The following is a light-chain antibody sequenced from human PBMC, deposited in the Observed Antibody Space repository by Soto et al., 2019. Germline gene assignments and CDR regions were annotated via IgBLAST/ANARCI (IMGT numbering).Light chain of an antibody. V-gene: IGLV1-40*01. CDR1: SSNIGAGYD. Sequence: QSVLTQPPSVSGAPGQRVTISCTGSSSNIGAGYDVHWYQQLPGTAPKLLIYANTNRPSGVPDRFSGSKSGTSASLAITGLQADDEADYSCQSYDSSLTLRVFGTGTRSPS. CDR2: ANT. CDR3: QSYDSSLTLRV. J-gene: IGLJ1*01.